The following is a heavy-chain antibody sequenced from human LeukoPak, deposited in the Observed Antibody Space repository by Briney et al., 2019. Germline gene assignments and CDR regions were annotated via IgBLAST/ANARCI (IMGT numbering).Heavy chain of an antibody. J-gene: IGHJ4*02. V-gene: IGHV3-66*01. CDR2: IYSTGST. Sequence: PGGSLRLSCAASGFTFRSYSMNWVRQAPGKGLEWVSVIYSTGSTYYADSVKGRFTISRDNSKNTLYLQMNSLRAEDTAVYYCSTIDYWGQGTLVTVSS. CDR1: GFTFRSYS. CDR3: STIDY.